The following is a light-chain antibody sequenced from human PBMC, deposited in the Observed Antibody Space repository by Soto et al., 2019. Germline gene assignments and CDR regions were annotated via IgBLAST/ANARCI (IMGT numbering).Light chain of an antibody. CDR3: QQLFIYPPT. Sequence: IQLTQSPSSLSASVGDRVTITCRASQAIINYLAWYQQKPGKAPQLLLYGASTLQSGVPSRFSGSGSVTHFTLTVSSLQPEDFATYYCQQLFIYPPTFGPGTKVDI. V-gene: IGKV1-9*01. CDR1: QAIINY. J-gene: IGKJ3*01. CDR2: GAS.